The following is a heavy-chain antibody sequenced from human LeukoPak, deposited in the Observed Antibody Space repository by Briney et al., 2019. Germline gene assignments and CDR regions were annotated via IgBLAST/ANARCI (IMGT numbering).Heavy chain of an antibody. Sequence: GGSLRLSCAASGFTFSNAWMNWVRQAPGKGLEWVGRIKSKTDGGTTDYAAPVKGRFTISRDDSKNTLYLQMNSLKIEDTAVYYCTTSCYDNSGDTFDYWGQGTLVTVSS. CDR3: TTSCYDNSGDTFDY. J-gene: IGHJ4*02. CDR2: IKSKTDGGTT. V-gene: IGHV3-15*01. D-gene: IGHD3-22*01. CDR1: GFTFSNAW.